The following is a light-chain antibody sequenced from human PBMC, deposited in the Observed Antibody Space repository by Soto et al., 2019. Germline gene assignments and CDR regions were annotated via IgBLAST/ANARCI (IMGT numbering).Light chain of an antibody. J-gene: IGKJ1*01. CDR3: HQYNNWPPWT. CDR1: QSVSSN. CDR2: GAS. V-gene: IGKV3-15*01. Sequence: EIVMTQSPATLSVSPGERATLSCRASQSVSSNLAWYQQKPGQAPRLRIYGASTRATGIPARFSGSGSGSEFTLTISSLQSEDFAVYYCHQYNNWPPWTFGQGTKVEIK.